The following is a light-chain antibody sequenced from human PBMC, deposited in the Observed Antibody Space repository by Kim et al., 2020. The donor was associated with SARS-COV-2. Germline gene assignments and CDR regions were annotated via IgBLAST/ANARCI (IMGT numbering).Light chain of an antibody. CDR2: QDT. CDR3: QSADTTGTSVL. J-gene: IGLJ2*01. Sequence: SYELTQPPSVSLSPGQTARITCSGDALSKQFAYWYQLRPGQAPVLAIYQDTERPSGIPERFSGSTSGTTATLTISGVQAEDEADYYCQSADTTGTSVLFGGGTQLTVL. CDR1: ALSKQF. V-gene: IGLV3-25*03.